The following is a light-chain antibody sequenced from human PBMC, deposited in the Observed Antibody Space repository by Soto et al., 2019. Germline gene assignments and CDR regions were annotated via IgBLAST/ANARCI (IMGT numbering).Light chain of an antibody. CDR2: DIF. CDR1: QRVVSN. Sequence: EIVMTQYPATLSVSPGERATLSCRASQRVVSNLAWYQQKPGQDTRRVIYDIFTRAKGVPTRISGSGSGTEFTLIISSLQSGDFAVYYCLQYNSWPHTCGGGTKVEIK. V-gene: IGKV3D-15*01. J-gene: IGKJ4*01. CDR3: LQYNSWPHT.